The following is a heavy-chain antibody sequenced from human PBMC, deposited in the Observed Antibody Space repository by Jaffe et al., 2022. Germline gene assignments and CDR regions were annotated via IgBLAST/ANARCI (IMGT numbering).Heavy chain of an antibody. CDR3: ARPLGAAAYYYYYYMDV. CDR1: GFTFSSYS. J-gene: IGHJ6*03. CDR2: ISSSSSYI. V-gene: IGHV3-21*01. D-gene: IGHD6-13*01. Sequence: EVQLVESGGGLVKPGGSLRLSCAASGFTFSSYSMNWVRQAPGKGLEWVSSISSSSSYIYYADSVKGRFTISRDNAKNSLYLQMNSLRAEDTAVYYCARPLGAAAYYYYYYMDVWGKGTTVTVSS.